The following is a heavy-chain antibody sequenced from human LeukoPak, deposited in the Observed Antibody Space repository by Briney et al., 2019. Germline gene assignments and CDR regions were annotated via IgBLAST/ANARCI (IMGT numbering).Heavy chain of an antibody. Sequence: LSETLSLTCTVSGGSISSYHWSWIRQPAGKGLEWIGRIYTSGSTNYNPSLKSRVTMSVDTSKNQFSLKLSSVTAADTAVYYCARVNYDFWSGYQYHYFDYWGQGTLVTVSS. V-gene: IGHV4-4*07. CDR2: IYTSGST. J-gene: IGHJ4*02. CDR3: ARVNYDFWSGYQYHYFDY. D-gene: IGHD3-3*01. CDR1: GGSISSYH.